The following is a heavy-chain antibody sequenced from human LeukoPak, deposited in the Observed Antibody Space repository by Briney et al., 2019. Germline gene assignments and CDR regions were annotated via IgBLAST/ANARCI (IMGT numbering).Heavy chain of an antibody. V-gene: IGHV1-2*02. CDR2: INPNTGGT. CDR1: GYTFTGYY. CDR3: AREAVPGEYNWFDP. Sequence: ASVKVSRKTSGYTFTGYYMHWVRQAPGQGLEWMGWINPNTGGTNYAQKFQGRVTMTRDTSIRTAYVELSSLRSDDTAVYYCAREAVPGEYNWFDPWGQGTLVTVSS. J-gene: IGHJ5*02. D-gene: IGHD6-19*01.